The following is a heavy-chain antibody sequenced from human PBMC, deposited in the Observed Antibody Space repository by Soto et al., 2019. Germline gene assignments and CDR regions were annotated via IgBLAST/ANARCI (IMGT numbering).Heavy chain of an antibody. CDR1: GFTFSSYA. CDR2: ISGSGGST. V-gene: IGHV3-23*01. D-gene: IGHD2-2*01. J-gene: IGHJ4*02. CDR3: AKDLGDIVVVPAATFPSLDY. Sequence: HPGGSLRLSCAASGFTFSSYAMSWVRQAPGKGLEWVSAISGSGGSTYYADSVKGRFTISRDNSKNTLYLQMNSLRAEDTAVYYCAKDLGDIVVVPAATFPSLDYWGQGTLVTVSS.